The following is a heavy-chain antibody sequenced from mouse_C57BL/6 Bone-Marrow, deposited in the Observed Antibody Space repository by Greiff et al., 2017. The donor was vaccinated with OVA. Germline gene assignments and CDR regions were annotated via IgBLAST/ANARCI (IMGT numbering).Heavy chain of an antibody. Sequence: QVRLQQSGTELVKPGASVKLSCKASGYTFTSYWMHWVKQRPGQGLEWIGNINPSNGGTNYNEKFKSKATLTVDKSSSTAYMQLSSLTSEDSAVYYGARSWEWLRRGYYFDYWGQGTTLTVSS. CDR3: ARSWEWLRRGYYFDY. J-gene: IGHJ2*01. D-gene: IGHD2-2*01. CDR1: GYTFTSYW. V-gene: IGHV1-53*01. CDR2: INPSNGGT.